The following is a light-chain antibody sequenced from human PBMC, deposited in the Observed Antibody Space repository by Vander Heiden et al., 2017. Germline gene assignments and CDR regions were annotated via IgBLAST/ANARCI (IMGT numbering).Light chain of an antibody. J-gene: IGLJ2*01. CDR2: YDD. V-gene: IGLV1-36*01. CDR3: AAWDDSLNAVV. CDR1: SANVGNNA. Sequence: QSVLTQPSSVSEAPRQRVSISCSGSSANVGNNAVNWYQQLPGKAPKLLIYYDDLLPSGGSDRFSGSKSGTSAALAISGRQSEDEADYYCAAWDDSLNAVVFGGGTKLTVL.